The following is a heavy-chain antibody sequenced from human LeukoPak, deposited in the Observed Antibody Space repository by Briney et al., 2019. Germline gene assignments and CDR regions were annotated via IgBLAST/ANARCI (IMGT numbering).Heavy chain of an antibody. D-gene: IGHD7-27*01. CDR3: AKDVHNWGFAY. CDR1: GFTVSSYY. CDR2: IFAGGNT. V-gene: IGHV3-66*02. J-gene: IGHJ4*02. Sequence: GGSLRLSCAASGFTVSSYYMSWVRHAPGKGLECGSVIFAGGNTYYADSVKGRFTISRDNSKNTLYLKMNSLSGEDTAVYYCAKDVHNWGFAYWGQGAKVTVSS.